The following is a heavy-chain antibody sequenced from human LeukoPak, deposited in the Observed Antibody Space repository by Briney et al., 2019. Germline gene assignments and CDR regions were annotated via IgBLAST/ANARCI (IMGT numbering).Heavy chain of an antibody. CDR2: ISGSGGST. CDR1: GFTVSDNY. V-gene: IGHV3-23*01. J-gene: IGHJ5*02. Sequence: GGSLRLSCAAFGFTVSDNYMSWVRQAPGKGLEWVSAISGSGGSTYYADSVKGRFTISRDNSKNTLYLQMNSLRAEDTAVYYCARDYLGWFDPWGQGTLVTVSS. CDR3: ARDYLGWFDP.